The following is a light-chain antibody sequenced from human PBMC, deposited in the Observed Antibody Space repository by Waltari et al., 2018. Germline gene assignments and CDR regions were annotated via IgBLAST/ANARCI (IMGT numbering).Light chain of an antibody. Sequence: SALAQPASVSGSPGQSITISCAGTSSDVGSFDLVSWYQEHPGKAPKLIIFDATKRPSGVSDRFSGSKSGNTASPTISGLQPDDEADYSCCSYAGGITYVFGTGTRVTVL. CDR3: CSYAGGITYV. CDR1: SSDVGSFDL. J-gene: IGLJ1*01. V-gene: IGLV2-23*01. CDR2: DAT.